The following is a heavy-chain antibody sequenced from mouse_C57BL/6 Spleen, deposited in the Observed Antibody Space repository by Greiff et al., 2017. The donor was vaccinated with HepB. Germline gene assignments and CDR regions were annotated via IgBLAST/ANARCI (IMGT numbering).Heavy chain of an antibody. CDR3: ARGVYDGSCFAY. Sequence: QVQLQQPGAELVRPGSSVKLSCKASGYTFTSYWMHWVTQRPIQGLEWIGNIDPSDSETHYNQKFKDKATLTVDKSSSTAYMPLSSLTSEDSAVYYCARGVYDGSCFAYWVQGTLVTVSA. CDR2: IDPSDSET. CDR1: GYTFTSYW. J-gene: IGHJ3*01. D-gene: IGHD2-3*01. V-gene: IGHV1-52*01.